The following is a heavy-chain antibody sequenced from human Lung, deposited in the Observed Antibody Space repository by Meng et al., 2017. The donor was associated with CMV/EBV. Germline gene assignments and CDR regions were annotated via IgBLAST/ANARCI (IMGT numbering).Heavy chain of an antibody. CDR3: ARAYCGGDCYSNWFDH. CDR1: GGSTSSGDYY. J-gene: IGHJ5*02. D-gene: IGHD2-21*01. CDR2: IYYSGST. V-gene: IGHV4-30-4*02. Sequence: SXTXSLXCTVSGGSTSSGDYYWSWIRQPPGKGLEWIGYIYYSGSTYYNPSLKSRVTISVDTCKSQFSQKLSSVTAADTAVYYCARAYCGGDCYSNWFDHXGQGTLVTVSS.